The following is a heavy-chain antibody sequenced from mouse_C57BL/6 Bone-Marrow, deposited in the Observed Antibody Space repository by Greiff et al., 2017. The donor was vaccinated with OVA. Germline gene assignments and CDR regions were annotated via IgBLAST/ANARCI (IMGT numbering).Heavy chain of an antibody. CDR3: TTGGNYLFAY. J-gene: IGHJ3*01. CDR1: GFTIKDDY. CDR2: IDPANGDT. V-gene: IGHV14-4*01. Sequence: VQLQQSGAELVRPGASVKLSCTASGFTIKDDYMHWVKQRPEQGLEWIGWIDPANGDTEYASKFQGKATITADTSSNTAYLQLSSLTSEDTAVYYCTTGGNYLFAYWGQGTLVTVAA. D-gene: IGHD2-1*01.